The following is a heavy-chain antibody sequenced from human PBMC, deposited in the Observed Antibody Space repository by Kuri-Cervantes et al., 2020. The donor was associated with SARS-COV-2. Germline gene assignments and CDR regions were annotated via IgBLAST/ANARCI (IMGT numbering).Heavy chain of an antibody. CDR1: GYTFTSYD. J-gene: IGHJ6*03. Sequence: ASVKVSCKASGYTFTSYDINWVRQATGQGLEWMGWMNPNSGNTGYAQKFQGRVTITRNTSISTAYMELSSLRSEDTAVYYCASHLTGTTPYVYYYYMGVWGKGTTVTVSS. D-gene: IGHD1-20*01. CDR3: ASHLTGTTPYVYYYYMGV. CDR2: MNPNSGNT. V-gene: IGHV1-8*03.